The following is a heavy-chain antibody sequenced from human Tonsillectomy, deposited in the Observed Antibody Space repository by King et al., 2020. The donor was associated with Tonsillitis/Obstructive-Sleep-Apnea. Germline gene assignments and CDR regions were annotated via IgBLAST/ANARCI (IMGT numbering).Heavy chain of an antibody. Sequence: VQLQQWGAGLLKPSETLSLTCAVYGGSFSDYYWSWIRQPPGKGLEWIGEINHSGSTNYNLSLKSRVTISVDTSKNQFSLKLSSVTAADTAVYYCARSRGWYFDLWGRGTLVTVSS. CDR1: GGSFSDYY. D-gene: IGHD6-25*01. CDR2: INHSGST. CDR3: ARSRGWYFDL. J-gene: IGHJ2*01. V-gene: IGHV4-34*01.